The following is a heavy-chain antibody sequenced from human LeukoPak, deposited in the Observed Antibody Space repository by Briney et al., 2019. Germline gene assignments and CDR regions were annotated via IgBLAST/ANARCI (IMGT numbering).Heavy chain of an antibody. J-gene: IGHJ4*02. CDR1: GFTFSSYG. D-gene: IGHD6-13*01. Sequence: PGGSLRPSCEASGFTFSSYGMSWVRQAPGKGLEWVSSISSSSSYIYYADSVKGRFTISRDNAKNSLYLQMNSLRAEDTAVYYCARSYSSSSPIDYWGQGTLVTVSS. V-gene: IGHV3-21*01. CDR3: ARSYSSSSPIDY. CDR2: ISSSSSYI.